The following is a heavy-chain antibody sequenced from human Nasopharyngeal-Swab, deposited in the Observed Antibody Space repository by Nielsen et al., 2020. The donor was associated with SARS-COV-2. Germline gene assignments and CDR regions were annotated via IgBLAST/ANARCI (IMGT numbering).Heavy chain of an antibody. Sequence: SQTLSLTCAIFGDSVSISSAAWNWIRQSPSRGLEWLGRTYYRSKWYNDYAVSVKSRITINPDTSKNQFSLHLNSVTPEDTAGYYCARARGAYGDYYYYYYTDVWGKGTTVTVSS. D-gene: IGHD4-17*01. CDR2: TYYRSKWYN. V-gene: IGHV6-1*01. CDR1: GDSVSISSAA. J-gene: IGHJ6*03. CDR3: ARARGAYGDYYYYYYTDV.